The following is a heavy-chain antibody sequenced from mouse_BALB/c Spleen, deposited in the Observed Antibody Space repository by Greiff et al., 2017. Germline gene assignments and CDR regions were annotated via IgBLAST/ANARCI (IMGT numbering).Heavy chain of an antibody. D-gene: IGHD2-1*01. V-gene: IGHV1-7*01. CDR1: GYTFTSYW. Sequence: QVQLQQSGAELAKPGASVKMSCKASGYTFTSYWMHWVKQRPGQGLEWIGYINPSTGYTEYNQKFKDKATLTADKSSSTAYMQLSSLTSEDSAVYYCARDGNGNYVYYAMDYWGQGTSVTVSS. CDR3: ARDGNGNYVYYAMDY. J-gene: IGHJ4*01. CDR2: INPSTGYT.